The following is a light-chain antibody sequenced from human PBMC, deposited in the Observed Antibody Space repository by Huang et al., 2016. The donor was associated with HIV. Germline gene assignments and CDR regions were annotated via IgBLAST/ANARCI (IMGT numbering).Light chain of an antibody. CDR3: QQYYSLPQT. Sequence: DILMTQSPSPLSASVGDRVTITCRASQGITNSLAWYQQKPGKAPKLLLYGTSTLESGVPSRFSGSGVGTDYTLTITSLQPEDFATYYCQQYYSLPQTFGQGTKVE. V-gene: IGKV1-NL1*01. CDR2: GTS. CDR1: QGITNS. J-gene: IGKJ1*01.